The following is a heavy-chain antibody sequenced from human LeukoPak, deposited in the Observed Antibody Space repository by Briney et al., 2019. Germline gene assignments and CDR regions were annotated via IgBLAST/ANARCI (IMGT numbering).Heavy chain of an antibody. J-gene: IGHJ6*03. D-gene: IGHD1-7*01. Sequence: GASVKVSCKASGGTFSSYAISWVRQAPGQGLEWMGGIIPIFGTANYAQKFQGRVTITADESTSTAYMELSSLRSEDTAVYYCAKRRGLEVLYYYYMDVWGKGTTVTVSS. CDR1: GGTFSSYA. CDR3: AKRRGLEVLYYYYMDV. CDR2: IIPIFGTA. V-gene: IGHV1-69*13.